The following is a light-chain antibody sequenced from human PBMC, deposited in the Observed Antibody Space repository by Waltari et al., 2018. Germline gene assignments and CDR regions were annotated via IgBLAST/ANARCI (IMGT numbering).Light chain of an antibody. V-gene: IGKV1-5*03. J-gene: IGKJ2*01. CDR2: KAS. CDR1: QSISSW. Sequence: DIQMTQSTSTMSASVGDRVPITCRASQSISSWLAWYQQKPGKAPKLLIYKASSLESGVPSRFSGSGSGTEFTLTISSLQPDDFATYYCQQYNSYSRYTFGQGTKLEIK. CDR3: QQYNSYSRYT.